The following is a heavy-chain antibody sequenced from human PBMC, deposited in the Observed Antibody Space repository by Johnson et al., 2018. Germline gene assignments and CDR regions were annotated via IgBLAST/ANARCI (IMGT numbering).Heavy chain of an antibody. CDR2: ISYDGSNK. V-gene: IGHV3-30*18. CDR1: GFPFSSYG. CDR3: AKGDYFGRSALAEYFQH. D-gene: IGHD3-10*01. J-gene: IGHJ1*01. Sequence: QVQLVESGGGVVQPGRSLRLSCAASGFPFSSYGMHWGRQAPGKGMERVALISYDGSNKYYADSVKGRFTISRDNSKTTLYLQRNSLSAEDTAVYYCAKGDYFGRSALAEYFQHWGQGTLVTVSS.